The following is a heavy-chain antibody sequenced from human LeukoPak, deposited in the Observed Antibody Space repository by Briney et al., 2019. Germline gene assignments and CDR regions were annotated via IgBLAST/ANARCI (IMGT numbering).Heavy chain of an antibody. CDR3: ARFLTAAGRALDY. V-gene: IGHV1-3*01. D-gene: IGHD6-13*01. Sequence: GASVKVSCKASGYTFTSYAMHWVRQAPGQRLEWMGWINAGNGNTKYSQKFQGRVTITRDTSASTAYMELSSLRSEDTAVYYCARFLTAAGRALDYWGQGTLVTVSS. CDR2: INAGNGNT. CDR1: GYTFTSYA. J-gene: IGHJ4*02.